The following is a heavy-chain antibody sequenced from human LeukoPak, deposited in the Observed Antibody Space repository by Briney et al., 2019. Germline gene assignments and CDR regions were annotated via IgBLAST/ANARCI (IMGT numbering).Heavy chain of an antibody. CDR1: GYSFTTYW. CDR3: ARDPGYLQPDY. Sequence: ASVKVSCKASGYSFTTYWIHWVRQAPGQGLEWMGCMNADSGVTGYAQTFQGGVTMTRDTSINTAFMHLSSLRLDDTAVYFCARDPGYLQPDYWGQGTLVTVPS. D-gene: IGHD1-1*01. V-gene: IGHV1-2*02. CDR2: MNADSGVT. J-gene: IGHJ4*02.